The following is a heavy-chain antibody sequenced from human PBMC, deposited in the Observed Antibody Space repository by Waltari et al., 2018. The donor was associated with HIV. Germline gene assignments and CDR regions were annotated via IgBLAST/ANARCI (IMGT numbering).Heavy chain of an antibody. CDR2: INHSGST. V-gene: IGHV4-34*01. J-gene: IGHJ4*02. CDR1: GGSFSTYY. D-gene: IGHD3-22*01. CDR3: ARAVYYDSSGYHYYFDY. Sequence: QVQLQQWGAGLLKPSETLSLTCAVYGGSFSTYYWSWIRQPPGKGLEWIGEINHSGSTNYNPCRARRVTLSVDTSKNQCSLKLSSVTAADTAVYYCARAVYYDSSGYHYYFDYWGQGTLVTVSS.